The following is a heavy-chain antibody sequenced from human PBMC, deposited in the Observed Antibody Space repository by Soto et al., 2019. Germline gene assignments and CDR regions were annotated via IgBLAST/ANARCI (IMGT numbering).Heavy chain of an antibody. CDR3: ARGGAGARNYYNGMDV. V-gene: IGHV3-74*01. J-gene: IGHJ6*02. Sequence: EVQLVESGGGLVQPGGSLRLSCAASGFTFSGHWMHWVRQAPGKGLVWLSRIKSDESSTSYADSVKGRITISRDNAKNTLYLQIHSLTVEDTAVYYCARGGAGARNYYNGMDVWGQGPTVTVSS. CDR2: IKSDESST. D-gene: IGHD1-26*01. CDR1: GFTFSGHW.